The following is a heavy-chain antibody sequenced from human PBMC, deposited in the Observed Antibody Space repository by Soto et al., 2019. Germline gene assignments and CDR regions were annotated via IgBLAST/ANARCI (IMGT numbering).Heavy chain of an antibody. Sequence: GGSLRLSCAASGFTFSSYAMSWVRQAPGKGLEWVSAISGSGGSTYYADSVKGRFTISRDNSKNTLYLQMNSLRAEDTAVYYCAKRPTVVMIGCWFDPWGQGTLVTVSS. V-gene: IGHV3-23*01. CDR1: GFTFSSYA. CDR2: ISGSGGST. CDR3: AKRPTVVMIGCWFDP. D-gene: IGHD4-17*01. J-gene: IGHJ5*02.